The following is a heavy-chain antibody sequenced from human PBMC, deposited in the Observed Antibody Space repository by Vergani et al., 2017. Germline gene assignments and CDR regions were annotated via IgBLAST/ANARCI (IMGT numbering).Heavy chain of an antibody. D-gene: IGHD2-15*01. J-gene: IGHJ5*02. CDR3: TRHWALVAANNWFDP. CDR1: NDSVSNTFYY. V-gene: IGHV4-39*01. Sequence: QVQLQESGPGLVKPSETLSLTCTVSNDSVSNTFYYWGWIRQPPGKGLEWNGRIYYSGSTYYNPSLESRVTISVDTSKSQFSLKLSSVTAADTAVYYCTRHWALVAANNWFDPWGQGTLVTVSS. CDR2: IYYSGST.